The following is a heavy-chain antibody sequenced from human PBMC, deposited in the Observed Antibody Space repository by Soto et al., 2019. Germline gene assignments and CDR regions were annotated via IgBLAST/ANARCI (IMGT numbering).Heavy chain of an antibody. CDR1: GFTFRSYA. V-gene: IGHV3-23*01. Sequence: EVQLLESGGGLVQPGGSLRPSCVASGFTFRSYAMSWVRQAPGKGLEWVSGISGSGGSTYYADSVKGRFTISRDNSNNTLYLQMNSLRAEDTAVYYCAKDWGVGFGKYYFDYWGQGTLVTVSS. J-gene: IGHJ4*02. D-gene: IGHD3-10*01. CDR2: ISGSGGST. CDR3: AKDWGVGFGKYYFDY.